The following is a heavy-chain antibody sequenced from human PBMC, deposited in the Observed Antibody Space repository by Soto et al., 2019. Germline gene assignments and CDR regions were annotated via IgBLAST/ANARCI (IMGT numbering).Heavy chain of an antibody. CDR3: AKDTSPYSSGYDFDY. CDR1: GFTFSSYA. V-gene: IGHV3-23*01. J-gene: IGHJ4*02. Sequence: EVQLLESGGGLVQPGGSLRLSCAASGFTFSSYAMSWVRQAPGKGLEWVSAISGSGGSIYYADSVKGRFTISRDNSKNTLYLQMNSLRAEDTAVYYCAKDTSPYSSGYDFDYWGQGTLVTVSS. D-gene: IGHD6-19*01. CDR2: ISGSGGSI.